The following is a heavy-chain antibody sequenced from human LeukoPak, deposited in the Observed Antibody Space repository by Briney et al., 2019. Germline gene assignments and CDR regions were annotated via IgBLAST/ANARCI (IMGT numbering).Heavy chain of an antibody. CDR1: GGSISSSSYY. CDR3: ASQEAVGLNWFDP. J-gene: IGHJ5*02. CDR2: IYYSGST. V-gene: IGHV4-39*01. Sequence: PSETLSLTCTVSGGSISSSSYYWGWIRQPPGKGLEWIGSIYYSGSTYYNPSLKSRVTISVDTSKNQFSLKLNSVTAADTAVYYCASQEAVGLNWFDPWGQGTLVTVSS. D-gene: IGHD2-15*01.